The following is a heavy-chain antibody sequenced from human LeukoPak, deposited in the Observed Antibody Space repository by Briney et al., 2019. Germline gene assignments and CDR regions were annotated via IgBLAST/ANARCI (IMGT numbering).Heavy chain of an antibody. Sequence: ASVKVSCKASGYTFTSYAMHWVRQAPGQRLEWMGWSNAGNGNTKYSQEFQGRVTITRDTSASTAYMELSSLRSEDTAVYYCAREVDILTVTYAFDIWGQGTMVTVSS. CDR2: SNAGNGNT. D-gene: IGHD3-9*01. CDR3: AREVDILTVTYAFDI. J-gene: IGHJ3*02. V-gene: IGHV1-3*02. CDR1: GYTFTSYA.